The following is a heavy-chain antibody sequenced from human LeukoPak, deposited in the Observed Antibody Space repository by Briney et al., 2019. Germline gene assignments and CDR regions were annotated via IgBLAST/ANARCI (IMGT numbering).Heavy chain of an antibody. V-gene: IGHV1-8*01. CDR2: MNPNSGNT. CDR3: ARAVGATPRNFDY. J-gene: IGHJ4*02. Sequence: GASVKVSCKASGYTGTSYDINWVRQATGQGLEWMGWMNPNSGNTGYAQKFQGRVTMTRNTSISTAYMELSSLRFEDKAVYYCARAVGATPRNFDYWGQGTLVTVSS. CDR1: GYTGTSYD. D-gene: IGHD1-26*01.